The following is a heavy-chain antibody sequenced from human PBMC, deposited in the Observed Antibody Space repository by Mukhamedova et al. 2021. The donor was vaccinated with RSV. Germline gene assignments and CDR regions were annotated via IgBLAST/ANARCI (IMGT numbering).Heavy chain of an antibody. D-gene: IGHD6-6*01. Sequence: EYVSAISSNGGSTYYADSVKGRFTISRDNSKNTLYLQMSSLRAEDTAVYYCVKDQENSSSPPARYYYMDVWGKGTTVTVSS. CDR3: VKDQENSSSPPARYYYMDV. CDR2: ISSNGGST. J-gene: IGHJ6*03. V-gene: IGHV3-64D*06.